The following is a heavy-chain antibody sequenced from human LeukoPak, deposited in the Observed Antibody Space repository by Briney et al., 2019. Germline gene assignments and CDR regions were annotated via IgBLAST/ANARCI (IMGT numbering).Heavy chain of an antibody. CDR2: IIPILGTA. J-gene: IGHJ4*02. CDR1: GGTFSSYA. D-gene: IGHD3-9*01. Sequence: SVKVSCKASGGTFSSYAISWVRQAPGQGLEWMGGIIPILGTANYAQKFQGRVTITADESTSTAYMELSSLRSEDTAVYYCARESGYDILTGYLDYWGQGTLVTVSS. CDR3: ARESGYDILTGYLDY. V-gene: IGHV1-69*13.